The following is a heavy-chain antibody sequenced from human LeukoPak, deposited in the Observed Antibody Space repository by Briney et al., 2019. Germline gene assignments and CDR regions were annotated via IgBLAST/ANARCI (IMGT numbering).Heavy chain of an antibody. CDR2: ISSSGSNK. CDR3: ARGYCSGGSCYPDYYYYYMDV. CDR1: GFTFSSYE. Sequence: PGGSLRLSCAASGFTFSSYEMNWVRQAPGKGLKWVSSISSSGSNKYYADSVKGRFTISRDNAKNSLHLQMNSLRAEDTAVYYCARGYCSGGSCYPDYYYYYMDVWGKGTTVTVSS. D-gene: IGHD2-15*01. V-gene: IGHV3-48*03. J-gene: IGHJ6*03.